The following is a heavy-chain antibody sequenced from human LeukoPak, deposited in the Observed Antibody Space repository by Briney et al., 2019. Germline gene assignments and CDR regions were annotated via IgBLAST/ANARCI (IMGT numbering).Heavy chain of an antibody. J-gene: IGHJ4*02. V-gene: IGHV3-11*04. D-gene: IGHD3-16*01. CDR1: GFTFSDYY. Sequence: GGSLRLSCAASGFTFSDYYMSWIRQAPGKGVEWVSYISSSGSTIYYADSVKGRFTISRDNAKNSLYLQMNSLRVEDTAVYYCARETDVSHLDYWGQGTLVTVSS. CDR3: ARETDVSHLDY. CDR2: ISSSGSTI.